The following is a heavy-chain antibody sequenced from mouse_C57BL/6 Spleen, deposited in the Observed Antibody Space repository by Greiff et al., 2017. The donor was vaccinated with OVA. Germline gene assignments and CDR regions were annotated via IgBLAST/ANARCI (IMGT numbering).Heavy chain of an antibody. CDR2: IYPGDGDT. J-gene: IGHJ2*01. D-gene: IGHD1-1*01. V-gene: IGHV1-82*01. Sequence: LVKPGASVKISCKASGYAFSRSWMNWVKQRPGKGLEWIGRIYPGDGDTNYNGKFKGKATLTADKSSSTAYMQLSSLTSEDSAVYFCARCNYYGSSYDFDYWGQGTTLTVSS. CDR1: GYAFSRSW. CDR3: ARCNYYGSSYDFDY.